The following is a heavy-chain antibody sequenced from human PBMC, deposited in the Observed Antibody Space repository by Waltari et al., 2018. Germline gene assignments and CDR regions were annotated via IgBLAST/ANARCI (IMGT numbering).Heavy chain of an antibody. Sequence: VQLQESGPGLVKSSQTLSLTCTVSGGSISSGSYYWSWIRQPAGKGLEWIGYIYTSGSTNYNPSLKSRVTISVDTSKNQFSLKLSSVTAADTAVYYCARADYGDYEAAWGQGTLVTVSS. J-gene: IGHJ5*02. CDR3: ARADYGDYEAA. CDR1: GGSISSGSYY. V-gene: IGHV4-61*09. CDR2: IYTSGST. D-gene: IGHD4-17*01.